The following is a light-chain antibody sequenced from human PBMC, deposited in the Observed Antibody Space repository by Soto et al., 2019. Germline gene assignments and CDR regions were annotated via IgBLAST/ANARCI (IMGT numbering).Light chain of an antibody. CDR3: QRRTNWPPAIS. V-gene: IGKV3-11*01. J-gene: IGKJ5*01. CDR1: RSVSAS. Sequence: EIVLTQSPATLSLSPGERATLSCRASRSVSASLAWYQLKPGQAPRLLIYDASNRATDIPARFSGSGSGTDFTLTISSLEPEDFAVYYCQRRTNWPPAISFGQGTRLEIK. CDR2: DAS.